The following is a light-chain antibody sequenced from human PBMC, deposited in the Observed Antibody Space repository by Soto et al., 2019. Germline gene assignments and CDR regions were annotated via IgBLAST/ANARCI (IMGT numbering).Light chain of an antibody. J-gene: IGLJ2*01. V-gene: IGLV2-14*03. CDR1: SSDVGGYNY. Sequence: SAMTQPASVSGYPGQSITISCTGTSSDVGGYNYVSWYQHHPGKAPKLMIYDVTNRPSGLSNRFSGSKSGNPASLTISGLQAEDEADYYCSSYASSTTLVVFGGGTKLTVL. CDR3: SSYASSTTLVV. CDR2: DVT.